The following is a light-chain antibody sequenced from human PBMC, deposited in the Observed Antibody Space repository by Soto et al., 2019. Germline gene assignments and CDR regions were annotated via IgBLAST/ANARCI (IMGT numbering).Light chain of an antibody. CDR1: QSVNSRY. CDR2: GAS. J-gene: IGKJ2*01. V-gene: IGKV3-20*01. CDR3: QQFGDSPPAFT. Sequence: ESMLTQSPGTLSLSPGERATLSCRASQSVNSRYLTWYQQKPGQAPRLLIYGASIRATGVPDRFSGSGSGTDFTLTISMLEPEDFAVYYCQQFGDSPPAFTFGQGIKLEI.